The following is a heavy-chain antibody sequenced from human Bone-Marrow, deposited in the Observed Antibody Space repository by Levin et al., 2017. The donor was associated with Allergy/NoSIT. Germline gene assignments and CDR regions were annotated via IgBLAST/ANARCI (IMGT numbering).Heavy chain of an antibody. CDR2: INAHSGAT. J-gene: IGHJ6*02. CDR3: ARDVGRDLKGFYGLDV. V-gene: IGHV1-2*02. Sequence: GESLKISCNASGYIFTDYPLHWVRQAPGQGLEWMGRINAHSGATNYARNLQGRVTMTRDTSIRTAYMELSRLRSDDTAVYYCARDVGRDLKGFYGLDVWGQGTTVTVSS. CDR1: GYIFTDYP.